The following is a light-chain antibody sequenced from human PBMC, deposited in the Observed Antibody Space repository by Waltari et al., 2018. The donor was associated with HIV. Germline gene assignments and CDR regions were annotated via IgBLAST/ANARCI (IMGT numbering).Light chain of an antibody. CDR1: SSAVGSYYL. CDR3: CSYAGSSTSVV. J-gene: IGLJ2*01. Sequence: QSALTQPASVSGSPGPSITISCTGTSSAVGSYYLVSWYQQHPGKAPKLMIYEGSKRPSGVSNRFSGSKSGNTASLTISGLQAEDEADYYCCSYAGSSTSVVFGGGTKLTVL. CDR2: EGS. V-gene: IGLV2-23*01.